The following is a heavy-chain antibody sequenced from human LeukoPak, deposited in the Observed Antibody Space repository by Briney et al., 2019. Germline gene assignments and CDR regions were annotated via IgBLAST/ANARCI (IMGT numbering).Heavy chain of an antibody. D-gene: IGHD6-19*01. CDR2: IYYSGST. CDR3: ATTPRSSGWFDY. CDR1: GGSTSSYY. V-gene: IGHV4-59*08. J-gene: IGHJ4*02. Sequence: PSETLSLTCTVSGGSTSSYYWSWIRQPPGKGLEWIGYIYYSGSTNYNPSLKSRVTISVDTSKNQFSLKLSSVTAADAAVYYCATTPRSSGWFDYWGQGTLVTVSS.